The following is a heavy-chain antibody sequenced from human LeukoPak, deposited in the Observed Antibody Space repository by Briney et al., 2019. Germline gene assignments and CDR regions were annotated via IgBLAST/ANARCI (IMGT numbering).Heavy chain of an antibody. J-gene: IGHJ4*02. CDR3: ARWQLYGDYEFDY. CDR1: GYTFTSYY. D-gene: IGHD4-17*01. CDR2: INPSGGST. Sequence: ASVRVSCKASGYTFTSYYMHWVRQAPGQGLEWMGIINPSGGSTSYAQKFQGRVTMTRDTSISTAYMELSRLRSDDTAVYYCARWQLYGDYEFDYWGQGTLVTVSS. V-gene: IGHV1-46*01.